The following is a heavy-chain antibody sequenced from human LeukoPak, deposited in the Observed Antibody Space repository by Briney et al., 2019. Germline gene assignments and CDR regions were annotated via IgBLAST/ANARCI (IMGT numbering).Heavy chain of an antibody. D-gene: IGHD2-21*01. Sequence: GGSLRLSCAASGFTFRNYWMTWVRQAPGKGLEWVSNIGDRGGPIHYADSVKGRFTISRDNAKNSLYLQMSSLRAEDTAVYYCARRVPYYGMDVWGQGTTVTVSS. CDR1: GFTFRNYW. J-gene: IGHJ6*02. V-gene: IGHV3-48*04. CDR2: IGDRGGPI. CDR3: ARRVPYYGMDV.